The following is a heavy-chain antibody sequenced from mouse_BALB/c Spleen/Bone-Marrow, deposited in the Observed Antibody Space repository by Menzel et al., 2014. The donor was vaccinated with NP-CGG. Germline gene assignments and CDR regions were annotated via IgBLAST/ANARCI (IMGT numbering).Heavy chain of an antibody. D-gene: IGHD2-4*01. CDR2: ISCYNGAT. Sequence: LVKTGASVKISCKASGYSFTGYYVHWVKQSHGKSLERIGYISCYNGATYYNQKFKGKATFTVDTSSSTAYMQFNSLTSEDSAVYYCARAKDYDYDVHYWGQGTTLTVSS. CDR1: GYSFTGYY. J-gene: IGHJ2*01. CDR3: ARAKDYDYDVHY. V-gene: IGHV1S34*01.